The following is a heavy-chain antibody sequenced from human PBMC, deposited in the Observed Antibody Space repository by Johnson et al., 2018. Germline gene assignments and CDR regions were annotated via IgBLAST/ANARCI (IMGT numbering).Heavy chain of an antibody. CDR1: GYTFTSSD. CDR2: MNANTGDP. J-gene: IGHJ6*04. Sequence: VQLVESGAEVKKPGASVKVSCKASGYTFTSSDINWVRQATGQGLEWMGYMNANTGDPGYPQRFQGRVTMTRDTSIKTAYLELSSLRYDDTAIYYGAREGGRDNWKRGMDGWGKGTMVSVSS. CDR3: AREGGRDNWKRGMDG. V-gene: IGHV1-8*01. D-gene: IGHD1-1*01.